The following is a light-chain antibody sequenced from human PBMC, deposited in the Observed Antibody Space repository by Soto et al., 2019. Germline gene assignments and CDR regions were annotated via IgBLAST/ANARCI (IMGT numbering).Light chain of an antibody. Sequence: DIQMTQSPSSLSASVGDRVTITCQASQNINNYLNWYQQKPGRAPKLLIYDASNLEAGVPSRFRGSGSGTDFTFTISRMQPEDIATYYCQQYEHLPTFGHGTRLAIK. CDR1: QNINNY. V-gene: IGKV1-33*01. J-gene: IGKJ5*01. CDR3: QQYEHLPT. CDR2: DAS.